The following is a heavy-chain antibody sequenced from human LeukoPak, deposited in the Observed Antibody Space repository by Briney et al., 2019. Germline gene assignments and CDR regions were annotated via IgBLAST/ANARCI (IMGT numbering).Heavy chain of an antibody. CDR3: ARDPHGSDF. CDR1: GYTFSDYY. J-gene: IGHJ3*01. Sequence: ASVKVSCKASGYTFSDYYIHWVRQAPGQGLEWMGWINPNDGGTNSAQKFQGRVTTTRDTSITTAYMELSSLTSDDTAVYYCARDPHGSDFWGQGTMATVSP. CDR2: INPNDGGT. V-gene: IGHV1-2*02.